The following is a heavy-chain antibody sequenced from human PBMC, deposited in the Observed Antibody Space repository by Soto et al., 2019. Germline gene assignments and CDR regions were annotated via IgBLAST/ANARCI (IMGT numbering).Heavy chain of an antibody. V-gene: IGHV3-23*01. Sequence: GGSLRLSCAASGFTFSSYAMSWVRQAPGKGLEWVSAISGSGGSTYYADSVKGRFTISRDNSKNTLYLQMNSLRAEDTAVYYCAKDFGGWELVYYFDYWGQGALVTVSS. CDR3: AKDFGGWELVYYFDY. CDR2: ISGSGGST. CDR1: GFTFSSYA. D-gene: IGHD1-26*01. J-gene: IGHJ4*02.